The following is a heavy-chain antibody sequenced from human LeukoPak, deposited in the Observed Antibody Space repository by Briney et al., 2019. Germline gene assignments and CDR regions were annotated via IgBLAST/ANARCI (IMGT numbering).Heavy chain of an antibody. CDR2: ISSSSIYT. D-gene: IGHD6-13*01. V-gene: IGHV3-21*01. Sequence: PGGSLRLSCAASGFTFSTYSMNWVRQAPGKGLEWVSSISSSSIYTNYADSVKGRFTISRDNAKNSLYLQMNSLRTEDTAVYYCARGDKQLVFNRNKGGFDPWGQGTLVTVSS. CDR1: GFTFSTYS. J-gene: IGHJ5*02. CDR3: ARGDKQLVFNRNKGGFDP.